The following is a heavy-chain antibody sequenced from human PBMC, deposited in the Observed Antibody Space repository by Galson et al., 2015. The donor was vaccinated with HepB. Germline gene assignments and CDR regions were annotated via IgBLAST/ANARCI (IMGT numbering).Heavy chain of an antibody. CDR1: GFTFSTYG. D-gene: IGHD6-13*01. J-gene: IGHJ3*02. Sequence: SLRLSCAASGFTFSTYGMHWVRQAPGKGLDWVAVISNDGSHIYYVESVRGRFTISRDNAKNTLYLQMNSLRAEDTAVYYCASPPQTAAGTKDALDIWGQGTMVTVSS. V-gene: IGHV3-30*03. CDR2: ISNDGSHI. CDR3: ASPPQTAAGTKDALDI.